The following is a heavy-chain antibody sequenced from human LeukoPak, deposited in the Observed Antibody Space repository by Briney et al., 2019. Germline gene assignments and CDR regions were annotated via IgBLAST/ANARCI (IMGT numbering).Heavy chain of an antibody. D-gene: IGHD5-18*01. CDR2: INHSGST. CDR3: ARGAIRGYRPAAHLDY. Sequence: PSETLSLTCAVYGGSFSGYYWSWIRQPPGEGLEWIGEINHSGSTNYNPSLKSRVTISVDTSKNQFSLKLSSVTAADTAVYYCARGAIRGYRPAAHLDYWGQGTLVTVSS. V-gene: IGHV4-34*01. CDR1: GGSFSGYY. J-gene: IGHJ4*02.